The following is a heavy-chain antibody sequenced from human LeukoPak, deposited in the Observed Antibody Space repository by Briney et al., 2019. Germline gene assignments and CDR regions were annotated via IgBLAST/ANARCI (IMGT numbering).Heavy chain of an antibody. CDR3: ALPAKGAFFYYYMEV. CDR1: AYTSPNYG. D-gene: IGHD2-2*01. CDR2: ISTYNGNT. Sequence: GASVKVSCKASAYTSPNYGITWVRQAPGRGLEWMGWISTYNGNTQYAQKFQGRVTMTTDTPTKTVYMELSNLRSNDTAVYYCALPAKGAFFYYYMEVWAKGPRSPSP. J-gene: IGHJ6*03. V-gene: IGHV1-18*01.